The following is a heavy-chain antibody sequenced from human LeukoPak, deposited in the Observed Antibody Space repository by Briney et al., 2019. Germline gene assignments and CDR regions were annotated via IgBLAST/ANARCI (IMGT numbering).Heavy chain of an antibody. Sequence: SGGSLRLSCAASGFTFSNAWMSWVRQAPARGLEWVGRLNRKTDGGTTDYAAPVEGRFTISRDDSKNTLYLQMNSLKTEDTAVYYCTTPLLGYCSSTSCNPLSWGQGTLVTVSS. D-gene: IGHD2-2*01. J-gene: IGHJ4*02. CDR2: LNRKTDGGTT. V-gene: IGHV3-15*01. CDR3: TTPLLGYCSSTSCNPLS. CDR1: GFTFSNAW.